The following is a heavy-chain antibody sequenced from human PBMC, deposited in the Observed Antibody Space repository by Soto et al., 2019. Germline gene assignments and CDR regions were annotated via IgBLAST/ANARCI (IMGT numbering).Heavy chain of an antibody. CDR1: VYSFTSYW. D-gene: IGHD5-12*01. CDR3: ARQRRGYSGYGLFDY. V-gene: IGHV5-51*01. J-gene: IGHJ4*02. CDR2: IYPGDSDT. Sequence: PGESLKISCKGSVYSFTSYWIGWVRQMPGKGLEWMGIIYPGDSDTRYSPSFQGQVTISADKSISTAYLQWSSLKASDTAMYYCARQRRGYSGYGLFDYWGQGTLVTVSS.